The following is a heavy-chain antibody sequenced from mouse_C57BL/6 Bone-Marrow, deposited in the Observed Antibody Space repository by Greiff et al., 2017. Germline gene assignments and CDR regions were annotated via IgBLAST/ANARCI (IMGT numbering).Heavy chain of an antibody. CDR2: IYPGGGYT. J-gene: IGHJ2*01. V-gene: IGHV1-63*01. D-gene: IGHD1-1*01. CDR1: GYTFTNYW. Sequence: QVQLKESGAELVRPGTSVKMSCKASGYTFTNYWIGWAKQRPGHGLEWIGDIYPGGGYTNYNEKFKGTATLTADNSSSTAYMQFSSLTSEDSAIYYGARGGVLRADYRGQGTTRTVSS. CDR3: ARGGVLRADY.